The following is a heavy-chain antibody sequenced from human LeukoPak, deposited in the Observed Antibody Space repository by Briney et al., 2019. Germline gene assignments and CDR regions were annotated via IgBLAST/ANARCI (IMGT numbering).Heavy chain of an antibody. V-gene: IGHV5-51*01. CDR2: IYPGDSDT. Sequence: KDGESLKISCKGSGYSFTNYWIGWVRQMPGKGLEWMGIIYPGDSDTRYSPSFQGQVTISADKSISTAYLQWSSLKASDTAMYYCAREGRYCGGDCYSDYWGQGTLVTVSS. CDR3: AREGRYCGGDCYSDY. J-gene: IGHJ4*02. D-gene: IGHD2-21*02. CDR1: GYSFTNYW.